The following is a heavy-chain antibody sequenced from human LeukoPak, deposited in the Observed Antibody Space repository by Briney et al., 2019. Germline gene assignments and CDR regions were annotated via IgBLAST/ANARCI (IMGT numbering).Heavy chain of an antibody. CDR3: ARQNIAVAASYYFDY. CDR1: GGSISTISGGTYY. CDR2: INYSGST. D-gene: IGHD6-19*01. J-gene: IGHJ4*02. Sequence: SETLSLTCTVSGGSISTISGGTYYWGWIRQPPGKGLEWIGSINYSGSTDYNPSLKSRVTISIDTSKSQFSLKLSSVTAADTAVYYCARQNIAVAASYYFDYWGQGTLVTVSS. V-gene: IGHV4-39*01.